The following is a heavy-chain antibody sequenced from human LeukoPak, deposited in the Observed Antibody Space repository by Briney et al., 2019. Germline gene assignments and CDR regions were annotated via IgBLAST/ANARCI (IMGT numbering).Heavy chain of an antibody. D-gene: IGHD3-22*01. CDR3: AAFHYYERDGYPDY. J-gene: IGHJ4*02. V-gene: IGHV1-2*02. CDR2: INTDSGGT. Sequence: ASVKVSCKASGHTFTGYYLHWVRQAPGQGLEWVGWINTDSGGTRYAQKFQDRVSMTRDTSSSTAYLELSELRSDDTAVYYCAAFHYYERDGYPDYWGQGTLVTVSS. CDR1: GHTFTGYY.